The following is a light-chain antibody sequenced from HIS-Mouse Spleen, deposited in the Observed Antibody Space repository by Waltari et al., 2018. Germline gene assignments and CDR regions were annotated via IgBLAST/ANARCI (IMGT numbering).Light chain of an antibody. CDR1: QSISSW. Sequence: VGDRVTITCRASQSISSWLAWYQQKPGKAPKLLIYKASSLESGVPSRFSGSGSGTEFTLTISSLQPDDFATYYCQQYNSYTWTFGQGTKVEIK. J-gene: IGKJ1*01. CDR2: KAS. V-gene: IGKV1-5*03. CDR3: QQYNSYTWT.